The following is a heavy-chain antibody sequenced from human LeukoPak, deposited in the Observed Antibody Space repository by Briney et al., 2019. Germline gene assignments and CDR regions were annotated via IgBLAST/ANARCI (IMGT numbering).Heavy chain of an antibody. V-gene: IGHV1-46*01. CDR2: INPSGGST. CDR3: ASSPKEVVDPIPPPHFDY. Sequence: GASVKVSCKASGYTFTSYYMHWVRQAPGQGLEWMGIINPSGGSTSYAQKFQGRVTMTRDMSTSTVYMELSSLRSEDAAVYYCASSPKEVVDPIPPPHFDYWGQGTLVTVSS. CDR1: GYTFTSYY. D-gene: IGHD2-15*01. J-gene: IGHJ4*02.